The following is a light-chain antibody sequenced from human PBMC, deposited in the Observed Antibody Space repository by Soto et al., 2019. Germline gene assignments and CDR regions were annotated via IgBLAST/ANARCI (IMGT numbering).Light chain of an antibody. CDR1: QSIGNY. V-gene: IGKV3-11*01. CDR2: DAS. Sequence: EIVLTQSPATLSLSPGERATLSCRASQSIGNYLGWFQQKPGQAPRLLIYDASNRATGIPARFSGGGSGTDFTLTISSLEPEDFAVYYCQQRYNWPPITFGQGTRLDIK. J-gene: IGKJ5*01. CDR3: QQRYNWPPIT.